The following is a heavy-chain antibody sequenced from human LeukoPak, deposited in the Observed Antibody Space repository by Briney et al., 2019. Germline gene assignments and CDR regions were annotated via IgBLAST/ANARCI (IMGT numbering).Heavy chain of an antibody. CDR1: GYTFTSYW. Sequence: GESLQISCKGSGYTFTSYWIGWVRQMPGKGLEWMGIIYPGDSDTRYSPSFQGQVTISADKSISTAYLQWSSLKASDTAMYYCARHKISGIAAAGTQADYYYGMDVWGQGTTVTVSS. V-gene: IGHV5-51*01. D-gene: IGHD6-13*01. J-gene: IGHJ6*02. CDR3: ARHKISGIAAAGTQADYYYGMDV. CDR2: IYPGDSDT.